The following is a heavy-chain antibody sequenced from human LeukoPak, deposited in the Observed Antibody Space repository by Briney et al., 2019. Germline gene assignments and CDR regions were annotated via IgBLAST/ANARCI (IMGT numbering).Heavy chain of an antibody. D-gene: IGHD2-2*01. V-gene: IGHV3-53*01. CDR2: IYSGGST. J-gene: IGHJ4*02. CDR1: GFTVSSNY. CDR3: ARHPFGYCSGTSCPYYFDY. Sequence: PGGSLRLSCAASGFTVSSNYMNWVRQAPGKGLEWVSVIYSGGSTYYADSVKGRFTISRDNSKNTLYLQMNSLRAEDTAVYYCARHPFGYCSGTSCPYYFDYWGQGTLVTVSS.